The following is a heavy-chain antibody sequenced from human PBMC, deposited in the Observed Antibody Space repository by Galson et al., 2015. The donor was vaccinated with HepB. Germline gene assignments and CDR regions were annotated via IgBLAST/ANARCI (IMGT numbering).Heavy chain of an antibody. V-gene: IGHV3-53*01. CDR2: IYSGGGT. J-gene: IGHJ3*02. Sequence: SLRLSCAASGFTFSNYMTWVRQAPGKGLEWVSVIYSGGGTYYADSVKGRFTISRDTSKNTVYLQMDSLRAEDTAVYYCARDRVGYCGGGSCLLGDAFDIWGQGTMVTVSS. CDR1: GFTFSNY. D-gene: IGHD2-15*01. CDR3: ARDRVGYCGGGSCLLGDAFDI.